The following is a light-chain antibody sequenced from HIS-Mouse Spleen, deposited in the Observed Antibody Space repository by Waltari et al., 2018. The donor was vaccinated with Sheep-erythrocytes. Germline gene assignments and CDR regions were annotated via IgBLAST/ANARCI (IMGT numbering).Light chain of an antibody. CDR1: SSDVGSYNL. CDR2: EVS. J-gene: IGLJ3*02. Sequence: QSALTQPASVSGSPGPSITISCTGTSSDVGSYNLVSWYQQHPGKAPKLMIYEVSKRPSGVSNLFSGSKSGNTASLTISGLQAEDEADYYCCSYAGSSTPWVFGGGTKLTVL. CDR3: CSYAGSSTPWV. V-gene: IGLV2-23*02.